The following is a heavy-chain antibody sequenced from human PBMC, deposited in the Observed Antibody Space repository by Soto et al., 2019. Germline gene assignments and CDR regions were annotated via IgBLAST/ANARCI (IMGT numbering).Heavy chain of an antibody. J-gene: IGHJ3*02. CDR1: GFIFTTYA. CDR3: SHPRGYGVFDAVDI. D-gene: IGHD2-8*01. CDR2: ISSSGEST. Sequence: PGGSLRLSCARSGFIFTTYAMNWVRQAPGKGLEWVSAISSSGESTFYAESVRGRFTISRDNSLNTLYLQMRSLRPEDTAVYYCSHPRGYGVFDAVDICGQGTMVTFSS. V-gene: IGHV3-23*01.